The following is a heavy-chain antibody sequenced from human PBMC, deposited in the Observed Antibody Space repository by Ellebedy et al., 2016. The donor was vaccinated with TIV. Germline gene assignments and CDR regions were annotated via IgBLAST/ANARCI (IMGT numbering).Heavy chain of an antibody. CDR2: ISNIGRST. V-gene: IGHV3-23*01. CDR1: GFTFTSYN. D-gene: IGHD1-26*01. J-gene: IGHJ4*02. CDR3: ARDSGNYYVDY. Sequence: PGGSLRLSCAASGFTFTSYNMNWVRQAPGKGLESVAGISNIGRSTFYADSVKGRFTISRDNSMSMVYLQMDSLRADDTAVYYCARDSGNYYVDYWGQGTLVTVSS.